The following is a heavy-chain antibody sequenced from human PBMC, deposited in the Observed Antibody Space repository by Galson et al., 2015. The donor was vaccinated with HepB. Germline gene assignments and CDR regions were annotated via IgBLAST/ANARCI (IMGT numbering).Heavy chain of an antibody. V-gene: IGHV3-9*01. CDR1: GFTFDDYA. D-gene: IGHD5-12*01. Sequence: SLRLSCAASGFTFDDYAMHWVRQAPGKGLEWVSGISWNSGSIGYADSVKGRFTISRDNAKNSLYLQMNSLRAEDTALYYCAKGGRYSGYDGIDYWGQGTLVTVSS. CDR2: ISWNSGSI. J-gene: IGHJ4*02. CDR3: AKGGRYSGYDGIDY.